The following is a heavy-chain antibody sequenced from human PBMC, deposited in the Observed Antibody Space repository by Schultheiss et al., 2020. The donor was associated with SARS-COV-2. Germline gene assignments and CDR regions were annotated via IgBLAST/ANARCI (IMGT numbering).Heavy chain of an antibody. Sequence: SETLSLTCTVSGGSISSGGYYWSWIRQPPGKGLEWIGYIYYSGNTNYNPSLKSRVTISVDTSKNQFSLKLSSVTAADTAVYYCARGGNFWSATTRYYFDYWGQGTLVTVSS. D-gene: IGHD3-3*01. J-gene: IGHJ4*02. CDR2: IYYSGNT. CDR3: ARGGNFWSATTRYYFDY. CDR1: GGSISSGGYY. V-gene: IGHV4-61*08.